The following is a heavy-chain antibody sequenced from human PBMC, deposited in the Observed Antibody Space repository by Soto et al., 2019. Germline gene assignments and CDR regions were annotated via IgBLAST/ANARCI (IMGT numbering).Heavy chain of an antibody. CDR3: SRERSYNPRSYFDY. CDR2: ISYDGSNK. Sequence: QVQLVESGGGVVQPGRSLRLSCAASGFTFSSYAMHWVRQAPGKGLEWVAVISYDGSNKYYADSVKGRFTISRDNSKNTRYLQMNSLLAEDTAVYYCSRERSYNPRSYFDYWGQGALVTVSS. CDR1: GFTFSSYA. J-gene: IGHJ4*02. V-gene: IGHV3-30-3*01. D-gene: IGHD1-1*01.